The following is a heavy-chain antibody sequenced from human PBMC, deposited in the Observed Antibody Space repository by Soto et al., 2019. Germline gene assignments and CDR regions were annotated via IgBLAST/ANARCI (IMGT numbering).Heavy chain of an antibody. Sequence: PGGSLRLSCAASGFTFSSYGMHWVRQAPGKGLEWVAVIWYDGSNKYYADSVKGRFTISRDNSKNTLYLQMNSLRAEDTAVYYWARDRWYRTANDAFDIWGQGTMVTVSS. CDR2: IWYDGSNK. J-gene: IGHJ3*02. CDR1: GFTFSSYG. D-gene: IGHD1-26*01. V-gene: IGHV3-33*01. CDR3: ARDRWYRTANDAFDI.